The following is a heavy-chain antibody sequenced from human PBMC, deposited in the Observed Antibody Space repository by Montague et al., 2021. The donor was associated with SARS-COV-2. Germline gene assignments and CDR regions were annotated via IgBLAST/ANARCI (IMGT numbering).Heavy chain of an antibody. J-gene: IGHJ4*02. V-gene: IGHV3-7*01. CDR2: IKQDGSEK. CDR3: AKGYSGSYYSPFDY. CDR1: GFTFSSYW. Sequence: SLRLSCAASGFTFSSYWMSWVRQAPGKGLEWVANIKQDGSEKYYVDSVKGRFTISRDNAKNSLYLQMNSLRAEDTAVYYCAKGYSGSYYSPFDYWGQGTLVTVSS. D-gene: IGHD1-26*01.